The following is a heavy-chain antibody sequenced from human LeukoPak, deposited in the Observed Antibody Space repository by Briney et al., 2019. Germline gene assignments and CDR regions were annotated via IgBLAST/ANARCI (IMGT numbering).Heavy chain of an antibody. CDR1: GFSFSSYG. CDR3: AKVSYITMRVVVITGFDY. D-gene: IGHD3-22*01. Sequence: GGSLRLSCAASGFSFSSYGMSWVRQAPGKGLEWVSSISGHGGVTYYADSVKGRVTISRDNSNNTLHLQMNSLRAEDTAVYYCAKVSYITMRVVVITGFDYWGQGTLVTVFS. J-gene: IGHJ4*02. V-gene: IGHV3-23*01. CDR2: ISGHGGVT.